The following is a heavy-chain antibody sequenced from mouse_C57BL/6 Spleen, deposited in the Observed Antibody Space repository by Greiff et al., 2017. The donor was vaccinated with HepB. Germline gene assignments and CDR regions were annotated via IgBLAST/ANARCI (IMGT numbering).Heavy chain of an antibody. V-gene: IGHV1-52*01. Sequence: QVQLQQPGAELVRPGSSVKLSCKASGYTFTSYWMHWVKQRPIQGLEWIGNIDPSDSETHYNQKFKYQATLTVDKSSSTAYMQLSSLTSEDSAVYYCAKGDDVCPFAYWGQGTLVTVSA. D-gene: IGHD2-3*01. CDR2: IDPSDSET. CDR1: GYTFTSYW. CDR3: AKGDDVCPFAY. J-gene: IGHJ3*01.